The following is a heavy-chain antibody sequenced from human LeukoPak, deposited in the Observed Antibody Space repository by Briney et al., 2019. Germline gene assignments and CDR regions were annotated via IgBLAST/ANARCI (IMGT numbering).Heavy chain of an antibody. CDR2: ISGTGGRT. Sequence: GGSLRLSCAASGFTFSTYAMSWVRQAPGKGLEWVSVISGTGGRTYYADSVKGRFTISRDNSRNTLYVQMNSLRAEDTAVYYCAKDITGYSYGYYFDYWGQGTLVTVSS. CDR1: GFTFSTYA. D-gene: IGHD5-18*01. V-gene: IGHV3-23*01. J-gene: IGHJ4*02. CDR3: AKDITGYSYGYYFDY.